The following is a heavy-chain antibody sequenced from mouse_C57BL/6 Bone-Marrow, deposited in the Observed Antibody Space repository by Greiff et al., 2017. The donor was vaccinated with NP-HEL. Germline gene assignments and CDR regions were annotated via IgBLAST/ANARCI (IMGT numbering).Heavy chain of an antibody. Sequence: EVKLQESGGGLVKPGGSLKLSCAASGFTFSDYGMHWVRQAPEKGLEWVAYISSGSSTIYYADTVKGRFTISRDNAKNTLFLQMTSLRSEDTAMYYCARAVTNWFAYWGQGTLVTVSA. V-gene: IGHV5-17*01. J-gene: IGHJ3*01. CDR2: ISSGSSTI. CDR3: ARAVTNWFAY. CDR1: GFTFSDYG. D-gene: IGHD2-2*01.